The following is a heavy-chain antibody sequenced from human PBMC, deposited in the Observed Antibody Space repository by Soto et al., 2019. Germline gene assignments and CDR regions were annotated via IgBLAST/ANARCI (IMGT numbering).Heavy chain of an antibody. CDR1: GYTFSNYA. Sequence: ASVKVSCKASGYTFSNYAMHWVRQAPGQRLEWMGWINADNGNTKYSQKFQGRVTITRDTSASTASMELSSLRSEDTAVYYCARALAYCGGDCSGWMDVWGQGTTVTVSS. CDR3: ARALAYCGGDCSGWMDV. CDR2: INADNGNT. J-gene: IGHJ6*02. V-gene: IGHV1-3*01. D-gene: IGHD2-21*02.